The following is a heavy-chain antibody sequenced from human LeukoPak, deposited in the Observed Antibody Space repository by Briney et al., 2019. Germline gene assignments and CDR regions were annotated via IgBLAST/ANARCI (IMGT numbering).Heavy chain of an antibody. D-gene: IGHD3-22*01. J-gene: IGHJ4*02. Sequence: GGSLRLSCAASEFTFSSYWMSWVRQAPGKGLEWVANIKQDGSEKYYVDSVKGRFTISRDNAKNSLYLQMNSLRAEDTAVYYCARGAYYYDNSGYPPLGYWGQGTLVTVSS. CDR1: EFTFSSYW. V-gene: IGHV3-7*01. CDR2: IKQDGSEK. CDR3: ARGAYYYDNSGYPPLGY.